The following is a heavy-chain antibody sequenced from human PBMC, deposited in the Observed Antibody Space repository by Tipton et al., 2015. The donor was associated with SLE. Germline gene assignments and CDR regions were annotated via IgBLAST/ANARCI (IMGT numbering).Heavy chain of an antibody. CDR2: IYYSGST. Sequence: LRLSCTVSGGSISSSSYYWGWIRQPPGKGLEWIGSIYYSGSTYYNPSLKSRVTISVDTSKNQFSLKLSSVTAADTAVYYCARQDIVVVVAATRGAFDIWGQGTMVTVSS. V-gene: IGHV4-39*07. CDR1: GGSISSSSYY. J-gene: IGHJ3*02. CDR3: ARQDIVVVVAATRGAFDI. D-gene: IGHD2-15*01.